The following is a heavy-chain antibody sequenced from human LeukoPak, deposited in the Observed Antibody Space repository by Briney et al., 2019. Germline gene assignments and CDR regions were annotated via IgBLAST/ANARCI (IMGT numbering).Heavy chain of an antibody. V-gene: IGHV3-33*01. J-gene: IGHJ4*02. CDR1: GFTFSSYG. D-gene: IGHD5-18*01. Sequence: QSGGSLRLSCAASGFTFSSYGMQGVSQAPGKGLEWVAVIWYDGSNKYYADSVKGRFTISRDNSKNTLYLQMNSLRAEDTAVYYCARLDTAMVFSYWGQGTLVTVSS. CDR2: IWYDGSNK. CDR3: ARLDTAMVFSY.